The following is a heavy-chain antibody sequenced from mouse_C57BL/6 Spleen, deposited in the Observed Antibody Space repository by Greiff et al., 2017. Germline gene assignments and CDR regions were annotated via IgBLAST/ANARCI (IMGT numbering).Heavy chain of an antibody. Sequence: EVQLMESGPGLVKPSQSLSLTCSVSGYSITSCYYRKWNRQPPGNKLEWMGYITYDGSNNYNPTLKNRNPITRDTSKNRCFLKLNSVTTENTATYYGARDGCSGYPWYFGYWGQGTTLTVSS. J-gene: IGHJ2*01. CDR1: GYSITSCYY. D-gene: IGHD3-2*02. CDR3: ARDGCSGYPWYFGY. CDR2: ITYDGSN. V-gene: IGHV3-6*01.